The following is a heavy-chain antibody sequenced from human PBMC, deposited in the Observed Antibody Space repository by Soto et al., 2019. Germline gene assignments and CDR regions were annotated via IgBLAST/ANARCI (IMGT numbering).Heavy chain of an antibody. J-gene: IGHJ6*02. D-gene: IGHD1-7*01. CDR2: IIPLFRTP. V-gene: IGHV1-69*12. CDR3: ARDNDRLQLGGNYCSILDV. CDR1: GGTFSSSA. Sequence: QVQLVQSGAEMKEPGSSVKVSCKTSGGTFSSSAISWLRQAPGQGLEWMGGIIPLFRTPDYAQKFQGRVTIAADASTSTAYMELSSLRSEATAVYYCARDNDRLQLGGNYCSILDVWGQGTTITVSS.